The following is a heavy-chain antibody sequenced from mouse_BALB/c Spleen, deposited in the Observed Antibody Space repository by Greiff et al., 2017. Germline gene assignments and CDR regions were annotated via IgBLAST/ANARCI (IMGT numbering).Heavy chain of an antibody. CDR1: GFSLTGYG. V-gene: IGHV2-6-7*01. CDR2: IWGDGST. Sequence: VQLQESGPGLVAPSQSLSITCTVSGFSLTGYGVNWVRQPPGKGLEWLGMIWGDGSTDYNSALKSRLSISKDNSKSQVFLKMNSLQTDDTARYYCARESYSYGRGFAYWGQGTLVTVSA. J-gene: IGHJ3*01. D-gene: IGHD1-1*01. CDR3: ARESYSYGRGFAY.